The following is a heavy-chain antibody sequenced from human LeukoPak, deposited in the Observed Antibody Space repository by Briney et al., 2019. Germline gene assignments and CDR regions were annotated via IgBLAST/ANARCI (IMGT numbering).Heavy chain of an antibody. CDR1: GFNFSNYW. D-gene: IGHD4-23*01. CDR3: AKDVFGDYGGPDY. V-gene: IGHV3-23*01. CDR2: IRASDGST. Sequence: GGSLRLSCAASGFNFSNYWMHWVRQAPGKGLEWVSSIRASDGSTYYADSVKGRFAISRDTSKNTLYLQMSSLRAEDTAVYYCAKDVFGDYGGPDYWGQGTLVTVSS. J-gene: IGHJ4*02.